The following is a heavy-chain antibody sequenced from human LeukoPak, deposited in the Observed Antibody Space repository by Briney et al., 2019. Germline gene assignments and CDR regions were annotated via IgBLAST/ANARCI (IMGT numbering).Heavy chain of an antibody. V-gene: IGHV4-4*07. CDR2: VYRSGDT. CDR1: GGSISTYY. CDR3: ARDDFEYSVHNGMDV. Sequence: SETLSLTCSVSGGSISTYYWSWIRQPAGKGLEWIGRVYRSGDTNYNPSLKSRVTMSVDTSKNQISLRLRFVTAADTAVYYCARDDFEYSVHNGMDVWGQGTTVTVSS. J-gene: IGHJ6*02. D-gene: IGHD3-9*01.